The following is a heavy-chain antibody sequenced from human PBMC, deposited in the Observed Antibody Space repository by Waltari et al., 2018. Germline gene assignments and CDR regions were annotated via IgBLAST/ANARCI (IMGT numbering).Heavy chain of an antibody. D-gene: IGHD2-2*02. Sequence: QLQLQESGPGLVKPSETLSLTCNVSNGSISTNTYYWAWIRQPPGKGLEWIGSIFYTGNVYYNPSLQSRVTMSVDTSRNQFSLKLRSVTAADTAVYYCAGRPLYTVVWHGFDYCGRGALVTVSS. J-gene: IGHJ4*02. V-gene: IGHV4-39*07. CDR3: AGRPLYTVVWHGFDY. CDR1: NGSISTNTYY. CDR2: IFYTGNV.